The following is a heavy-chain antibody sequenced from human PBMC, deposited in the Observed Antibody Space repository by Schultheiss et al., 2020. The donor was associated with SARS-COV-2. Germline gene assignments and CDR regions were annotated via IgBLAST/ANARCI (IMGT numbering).Heavy chain of an antibody. Sequence: GGSLRLSCAASGFTFSSYSMNWVRQAPGKGLEWVSSISSSSSYIYYADSVKGRFTISRDNSKNTLYLQMNSLRAEDTAVYYCAKAYPIVVVTATRVDAFDIWGQGTMVTVSS. J-gene: IGHJ3*02. V-gene: IGHV3-21*04. CDR2: ISSSSSYI. CDR1: GFTFSSYS. CDR3: AKAYPIVVVTATRVDAFDI. D-gene: IGHD2-21*02.